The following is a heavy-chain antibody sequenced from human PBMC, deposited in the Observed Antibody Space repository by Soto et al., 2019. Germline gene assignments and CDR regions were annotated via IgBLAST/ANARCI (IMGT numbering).Heavy chain of an antibody. Sequence: PSETLSLTCTVSGGSISSYYWSWIRQPPGKGLEWIGYIYYSGSTNYNPSLKSRVTISVDTSKNQFSLKLSSVTAADTAVYYCARRAYGMDVWGQGTTVTVSS. CDR3: ARRAYGMDV. CDR1: GGSISSYY. V-gene: IGHV4-59*08. CDR2: IYYSGST. J-gene: IGHJ6*02.